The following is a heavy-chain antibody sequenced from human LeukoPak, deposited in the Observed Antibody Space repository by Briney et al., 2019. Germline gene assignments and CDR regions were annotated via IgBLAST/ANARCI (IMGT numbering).Heavy chain of an antibody. V-gene: IGHV4-34*01. Sequence: SETLSLTCTVSGGSISGYYWSWIRQPPGKGLEWIGEINHSGSTNYNPSLKSRVTISVDTSKNQFSLKLSSVTAADTAVYYCARLIAAHTNWFDPWGQGTLVTVSS. D-gene: IGHD6-6*01. CDR3: ARLIAAHTNWFDP. CDR1: GGSISGYY. CDR2: INHSGST. J-gene: IGHJ5*02.